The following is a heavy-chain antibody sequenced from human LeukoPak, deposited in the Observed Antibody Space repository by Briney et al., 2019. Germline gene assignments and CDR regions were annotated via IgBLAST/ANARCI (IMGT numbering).Heavy chain of an antibody. Sequence: GASVKVSCKASGYTFTGYYMHWVRQAPGQGLEWMGWINPNSGGTNYAQKFQGRVTMTRDTSISTAYMELSRLRSDDTAVYYCARDTIAAAGIRDYYYYMDVWGKGTTVTVSS. J-gene: IGHJ6*03. CDR1: GYTFTGYY. D-gene: IGHD6-13*01. CDR3: ARDTIAAAGIRDYYYYMDV. CDR2: INPNSGGT. V-gene: IGHV1-2*02.